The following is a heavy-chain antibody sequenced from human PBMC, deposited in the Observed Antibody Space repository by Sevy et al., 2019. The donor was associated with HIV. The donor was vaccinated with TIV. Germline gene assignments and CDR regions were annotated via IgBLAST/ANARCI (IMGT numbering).Heavy chain of an antibody. CDR2: ISSGSSYT. Sequence: GGSLRLSCAVSGFTFSDYYMIWIRQSPGKGLEWVSYISSGSSYTNHADTVKGRFTISRDNAKNSLYLEIHTLRPEDTAVYYCARSRSNYADYYFDYWGQGTVVTVSS. CDR1: GFTFSDYY. D-gene: IGHD4-17*01. CDR3: ARSRSNYADYYFDY. J-gene: IGHJ4*02. V-gene: IGHV3-11*06.